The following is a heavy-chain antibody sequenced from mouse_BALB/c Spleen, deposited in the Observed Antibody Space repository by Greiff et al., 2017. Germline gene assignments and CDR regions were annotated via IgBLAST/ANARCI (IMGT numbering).Heavy chain of an antibody. CDR1: GFTFSSYD. D-gene: IGHD2-5*01. V-gene: IGHV5-12-1*01. CDR3: TSIVRRGYFDY. J-gene: IGHJ2*01. Sequence: EVMLVESGGGLVQPGGSRKLSCAASGFTFSSYDMSWVRQTPEKRLEWVAYISSGGGSSYYPDTVKGRFTISRDNAKNTLYLQMSSLKSEDTAMYYCTSIVRRGYFDYWGQGTTLTVSS. CDR2: ISSGGGSS.